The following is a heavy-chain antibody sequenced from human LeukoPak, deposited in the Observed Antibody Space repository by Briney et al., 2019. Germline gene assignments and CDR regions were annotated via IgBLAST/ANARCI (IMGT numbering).Heavy chain of an antibody. V-gene: IGHV3-23*01. CDR2: ISGSGGST. CDR3: AKSLGLPRYYYYGMDV. J-gene: IGHJ6*02. Sequence: PGGSLRLSCEASGFTFSAYAMTWVRQAPGKGVEWVSAISGSGGSTFYADSVKGRFTISRDNSKNTLYLQMNSLRAEDTAVYYCAKSLGLPRYYYYGMDVWGQGTTVTVSS. CDR1: GFTFSAYA.